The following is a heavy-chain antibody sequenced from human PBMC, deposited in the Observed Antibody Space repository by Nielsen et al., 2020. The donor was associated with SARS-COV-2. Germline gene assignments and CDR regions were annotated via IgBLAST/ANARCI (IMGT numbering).Heavy chain of an antibody. V-gene: IGHV3-9*01. J-gene: IGHJ4*02. CDR3: AKDGEYSSSSYYFDY. D-gene: IGHD6-6*01. CDR2: ISWNSGSI. CDR1: GFTFDDYA. Sequence: SLPISCAASGFTFDDYAMHWVRQAPGKGVEWVSGISWNSGSIGYADSVKGRFTISRDNAKNSLYLQMNSLRAEDTALYYCAKDGEYSSSSYYFDYWGQGTLVTVSS.